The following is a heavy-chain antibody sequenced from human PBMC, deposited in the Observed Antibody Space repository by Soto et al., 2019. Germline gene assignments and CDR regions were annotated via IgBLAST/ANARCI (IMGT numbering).Heavy chain of an antibody. V-gene: IGHV3-13*01. D-gene: IGHD1-26*01. CDR3: ARGSRGWGYYYGMDV. J-gene: IGHJ6*02. CDR2: IGTAGDT. CDR1: GFTFSSYD. Sequence: GGSLRLSCAASGFTFSSYDMHWVRQATGKGLEWASAIGTAGDTYYPGSVKGRFTISRENAKNSLYLQMNSLRAGDTAVYYCARGSRGWGYYYGMDVWGQGTTVTVSS.